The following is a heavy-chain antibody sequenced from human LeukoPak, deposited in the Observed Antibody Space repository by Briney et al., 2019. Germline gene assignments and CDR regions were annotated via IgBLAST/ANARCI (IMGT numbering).Heavy chain of an antibody. CDR2: IYSSGSS. V-gene: IGHV4-39*01. CDR1: GGSISSSTYY. J-gene: IGHJ4*02. Sequence: SETLPLTCTVSGGSISSSTYYWGWIRQPPGKGLEWIGGIYSSGSSYYNPSLKSRVTISVDTSKNQFSLKLSSVTAADTAVYYCARHGADIVVVPSGSIVYWGQGTLVTVSS. CDR3: ARHGADIVVVPSGSIVY. D-gene: IGHD2-2*01.